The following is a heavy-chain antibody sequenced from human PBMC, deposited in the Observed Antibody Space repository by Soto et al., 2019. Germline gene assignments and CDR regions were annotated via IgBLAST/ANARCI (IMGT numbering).Heavy chain of an antibody. CDR2: IYYSGST. CDR1: GGSISSSSYY. V-gene: IGHV4-39*01. D-gene: IGHD2-15*01. J-gene: IGHJ6*02. CDR3: ASSGLRRNYGMDV. Sequence: ASETLSLTCTVSGGSISSSSYYWGWIRQPPGKGLEWIGSIYYSGSTYYNPSLKSRVTISVDTSKNQFSLKLSSVTAAGTAVYYCASSGLRRNYGMDVWGQGTTVTVSS.